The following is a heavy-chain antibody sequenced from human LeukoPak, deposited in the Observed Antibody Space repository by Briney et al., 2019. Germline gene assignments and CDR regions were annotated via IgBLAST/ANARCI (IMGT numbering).Heavy chain of an antibody. J-gene: IGHJ4*02. CDR2: INHSGST. CDR1: GGSFSGYY. Sequence: PSETLSLTCAVYGGSFSGYYWSWIRQPPGKGLEWIGEINHSGSTNYNPSLKSRVTISVDTSKNLFSLKLSSVTAADTAVYYCARAPPSSPVYYGSGNPYSFDSWAQAPLVTVSS. D-gene: IGHD3-10*01. CDR3: ARAPPSSPVYYGSGNPYSFDS. V-gene: IGHV4-34*01.